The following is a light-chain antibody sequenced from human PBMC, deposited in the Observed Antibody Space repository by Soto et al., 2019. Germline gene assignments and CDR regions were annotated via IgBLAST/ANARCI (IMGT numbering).Light chain of an antibody. V-gene: IGKV3-11*01. Sequence: EIVLTQSPATLSLSPGERATLSCRASQRVSSYLAWYQQKPGQAPRLLIYDASNMATGIPARFSGSGSGTDFTLTISSLEPEDFAVYYCQQRSNWPGTFGGGTKVEIK. CDR1: QRVSSY. CDR2: DAS. CDR3: QQRSNWPGT. J-gene: IGKJ4*01.